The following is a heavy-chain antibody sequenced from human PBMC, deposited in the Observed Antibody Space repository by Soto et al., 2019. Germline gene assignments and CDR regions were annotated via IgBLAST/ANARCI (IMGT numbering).Heavy chain of an antibody. CDR1: GGSISSSSYY. CDR3: ARGAPGISNAFDI. J-gene: IGHJ3*02. CDR2: ISFSGST. Sequence: PSETLSLTCTVSGGSISSSSYYWGWIRQPPGKGLEWIGYISFSGSTRYNPSLKSRVTISVDTSKKQFSLRLNSVTAADTAVYYCARGAPGISNAFDIWGQGTMVTVSS. V-gene: IGHV4-61*05.